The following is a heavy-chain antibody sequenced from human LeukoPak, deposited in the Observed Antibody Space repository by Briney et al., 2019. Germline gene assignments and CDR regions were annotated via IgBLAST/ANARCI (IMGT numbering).Heavy chain of an antibody. J-gene: IGHJ3*02. Sequence: SETLSLTCAVYGGSFSGYYWSWIRQPPGKGLEWIGEINHSGSTNYNPSLKSRVTISVDTSKNQFSLKLSSVTAADTAVYYCATPRGRFLRPAFDIWGQGTMVTVSS. CDR1: GGSFSGYY. V-gene: IGHV4-34*01. D-gene: IGHD3-3*01. CDR2: INHSGST. CDR3: ATPRGRFLRPAFDI.